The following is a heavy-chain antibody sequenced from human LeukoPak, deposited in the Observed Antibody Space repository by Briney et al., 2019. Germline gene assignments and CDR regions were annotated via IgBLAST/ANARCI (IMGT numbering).Heavy chain of an antibody. CDR2: VYYSGST. V-gene: IGHV4-59*12. J-gene: IGHJ4*02. Sequence: SETLSLTCTVSGGSISTYYWSWIRQPPGKGLEWIGYVYYSGSTNYNPSLMGRVTMSVDTSKKQFSLKLSSMTAADTAVYYCARDTVAGTNYFDYWGQGTLVTVSS. D-gene: IGHD6-19*01. CDR3: ARDTVAGTNYFDY. CDR1: GGSISTYY.